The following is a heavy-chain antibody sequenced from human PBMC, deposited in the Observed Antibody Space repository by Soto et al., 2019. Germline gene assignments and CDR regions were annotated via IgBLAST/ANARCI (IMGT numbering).Heavy chain of an antibody. V-gene: IGHV3-21*01. CDR2: VRKSDYT. Sequence: PGGSLRLSCAVSGFSFNNYGINWGRQAPGKGLEWVSSVRKSDYTYYSDSVKGRFTISRDNAKNSVSLQMNTLRAAATAVYYGAREASIRRPAVSDFWGQGTLVTVSS. CDR1: GFSFNNYG. CDR3: AREASIRRPAVSDF. D-gene: IGHD2-2*01. J-gene: IGHJ4*02.